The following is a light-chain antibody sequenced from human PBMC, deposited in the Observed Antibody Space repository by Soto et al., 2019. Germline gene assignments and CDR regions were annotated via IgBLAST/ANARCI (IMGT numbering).Light chain of an antibody. Sequence: EIVLTQSPGTLSLSPGERATLSCRASHTVTSNYLAWYQQKPGQAPRLLIYAASGRASGIPDRFSGSGYGTGFILAISRLEPEDFAVYYCQQYGSSPQTFGQGTRVDIK. J-gene: IGKJ1*01. CDR1: HTVTSNY. V-gene: IGKV3-20*01. CDR2: AAS. CDR3: QQYGSSPQT.